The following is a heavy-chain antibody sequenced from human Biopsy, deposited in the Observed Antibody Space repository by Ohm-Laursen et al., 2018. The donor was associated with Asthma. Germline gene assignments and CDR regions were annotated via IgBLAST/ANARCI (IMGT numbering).Heavy chain of an antibody. J-gene: IGHJ4*02. CDR3: ARHWNWGSFFDY. CDR2: ISYTENT. CDR1: GGSMSSSSYS. Sequence: SDTLSLTCTVSGGSMSSSSYSWGWIRQPPGKGLEWIGSISYTENTDIPSLRSRVTLSVNTSTTNFSLKLALVTAADTAVFYCARHWNWGSFFDYWGQGMLVTVSS. D-gene: IGHD7-27*01. V-gene: IGHV4-39*01.